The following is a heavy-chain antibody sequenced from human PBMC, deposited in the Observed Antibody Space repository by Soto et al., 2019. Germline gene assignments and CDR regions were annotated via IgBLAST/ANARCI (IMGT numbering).Heavy chain of an antibody. D-gene: IGHD6-6*01. CDR1: GYSYTSYW. CDR3: VRRAEGRPGDGYYYVALDV. J-gene: IGHJ6*02. Sequence: ESLKISCKGSGYSYTSYWIGWVRQRPGRGLEWMGIINPADSATNYSPSFQGQVTISADRSTSTAFLQWSSLKASDTAMYYCVRRAEGRPGDGYYYVALDVWGQGTTVTVSS. V-gene: IGHV5-51*01. CDR2: INPADSAT.